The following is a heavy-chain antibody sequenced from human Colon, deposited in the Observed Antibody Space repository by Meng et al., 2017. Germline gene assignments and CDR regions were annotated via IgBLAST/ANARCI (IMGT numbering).Heavy chain of an antibody. CDR3: ARDFRGSGNYGWFDP. CDR1: GFTFSTSA. J-gene: IGHJ5*02. Sequence: GESLKISCAASGFTFSTSAMTWVRQAPGKGLEWVSSISGSGGSTYYADSVRGRFTVSRDNSKDTLYLQMNSLRVEDTAVYSCARDFRGSGNYGWFDPWGQGTLVTVSS. D-gene: IGHD1-26*01. CDR2: ISGSGGST. V-gene: IGHV3-23*01.